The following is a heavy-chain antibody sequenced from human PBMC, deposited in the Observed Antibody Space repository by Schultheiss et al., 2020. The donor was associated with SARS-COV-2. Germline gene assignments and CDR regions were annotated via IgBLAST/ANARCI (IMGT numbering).Heavy chain of an antibody. CDR3: ARELIITGIKTYYFDY. Sequence: SETLSLTCAVSGYSISSGYYWGWIRQPPGKGLEWIGYIYYSGSTNYNTCLKSRVTISVDTSKNQFSLKLSSVTAADTAVYYCARELIITGIKTYYFDYWGQGTLVTVSS. D-gene: IGHD1-20*01. V-gene: IGHV4-38-2*02. CDR2: IYYSGST. J-gene: IGHJ4*02. CDR1: GYSISSGYY.